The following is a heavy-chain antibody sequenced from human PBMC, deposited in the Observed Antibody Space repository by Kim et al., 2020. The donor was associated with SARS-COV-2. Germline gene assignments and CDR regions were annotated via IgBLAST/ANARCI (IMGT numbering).Heavy chain of an antibody. D-gene: IGHD6-19*01. V-gene: IGHV3-23*01. CDR3: AKDHPASGWPTFGY. J-gene: IGHJ4*02. Sequence: YAGSVKRRLTISRDITKNTVYQQKNSLRAEDTALYYCAKDHPASGWPTFGYWGQGTLVSVSS.